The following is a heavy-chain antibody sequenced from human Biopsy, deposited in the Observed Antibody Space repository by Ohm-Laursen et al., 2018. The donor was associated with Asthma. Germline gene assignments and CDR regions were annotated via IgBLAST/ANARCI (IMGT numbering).Heavy chain of an antibody. Sequence: TLSLTCTVYGGYLTGHYWNWIRQPPGKGLEWIGEIDQSGYTNYHPSLNTRVTISADTSKNQFHLNLRSVTAADTAVYFCARAAITGIRGWFDPWGQGTQVTVSS. J-gene: IGHJ5*02. CDR2: IDQSGYT. V-gene: IGHV4-34*01. CDR3: ARAAITGIRGWFDP. D-gene: IGHD1-20*01. CDR1: GGYLTGHY.